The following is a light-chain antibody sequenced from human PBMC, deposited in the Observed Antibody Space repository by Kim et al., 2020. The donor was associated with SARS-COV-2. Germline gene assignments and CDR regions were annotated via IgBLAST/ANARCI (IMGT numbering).Light chain of an antibody. CDR1: QSVSSY. V-gene: IGKV3-11*01. CDR2: DAS. CDR3: QQRTNWPIT. J-gene: IGKJ5*01. Sequence: EIVLTQSPATLSLSPGERATLSCRASQSVSSYLAWYQQRPGQAPRLLIYDASNRATGIPARFSGSESGTDFTLTISSLEPEDFAVYYCQQRTNWPITFGQGAQLESK.